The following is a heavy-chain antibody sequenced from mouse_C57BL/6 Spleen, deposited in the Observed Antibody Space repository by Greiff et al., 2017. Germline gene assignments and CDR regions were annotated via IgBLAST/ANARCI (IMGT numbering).Heavy chain of an antibody. CDR1: GFTFSSYG. CDR2: ISRGGSYT. CDR3: ARPSGNYVSAMDY. V-gene: IGHV5-6*01. J-gene: IGHJ4*01. D-gene: IGHD2-1*01. Sequence: VQLKESGGDLVKPGGSLKLSCAASGFTFSSYGMSWVRQTPDKRLEWVATISRGGSYTYYPDRVKGRFTLSRDNAKTTLYLQMSSLKSEDTAMYYGARPSGNYVSAMDYWGQGTSVTVSS.